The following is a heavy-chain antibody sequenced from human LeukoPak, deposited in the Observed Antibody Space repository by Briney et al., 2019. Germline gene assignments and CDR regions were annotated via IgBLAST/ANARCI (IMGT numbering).Heavy chain of an antibody. J-gene: IGHJ4*02. D-gene: IGHD4-17*01. CDR1: GFTFSSYS. Sequence: PGGSLRLSCAASGFTFSSYSMNWVRQAPGKGLEWVSSISSSSSYIYYADSVKGRFTISRDNSKNTLYLQMNSLRAEDTAVYYCAKGEYGDYAPGGTNFIFDYWGQGTLVTVSS. CDR3: AKGEYGDYAPGGTNFIFDY. V-gene: IGHV3-21*01. CDR2: ISSSSSYI.